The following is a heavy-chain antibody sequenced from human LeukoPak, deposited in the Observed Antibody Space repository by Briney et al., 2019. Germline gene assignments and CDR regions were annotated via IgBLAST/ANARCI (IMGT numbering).Heavy chain of an antibody. D-gene: IGHD3-22*01. CDR1: GFIFSSYS. CDR2: ISSSSYI. Sequence: GGSLRLSCAASGFIFSSYSMNWVRQAPGKGLEWVSSISSSSYIYYADSVKGRFTISRDNAKNSLYLQMNSLRAEDTAVYYCARADYYDSSGYYYDYYYYYMDVWGKGTTVTISS. J-gene: IGHJ6*03. V-gene: IGHV3-21*01. CDR3: ARADYYDSSGYYYDYYYYYMDV.